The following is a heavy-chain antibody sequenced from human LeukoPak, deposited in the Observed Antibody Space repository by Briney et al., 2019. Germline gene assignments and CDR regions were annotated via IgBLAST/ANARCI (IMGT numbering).Heavy chain of an antibody. J-gene: IGHJ6*02. CDR3: ARFGVDYDMDV. V-gene: IGHV4-59*11. D-gene: IGHD3-16*01. Sequence: ASETLSLTCSVSGGSISGHYWTWIRQPPGKGLEWIGQIHYTGEPDYNPSPKSRITLSVDTSKTQVSLQVSSVTAADSAIYYCARFGVDYDMDVWGHGTTVTVFS. CDR1: GGSISGHY. CDR2: IHYTGEP.